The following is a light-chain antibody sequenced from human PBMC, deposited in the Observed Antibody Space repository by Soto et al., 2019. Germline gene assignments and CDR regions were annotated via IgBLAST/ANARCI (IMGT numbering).Light chain of an antibody. V-gene: IGKV3-20*01. Sequence: EIVLTQSPGTLSLSPGERATLSCRASQSVSSTYLAWYQQKPGQAPSHLIYGTSSRATGIPDRFGGSGSGTDFTRTISRLEPEDFAVYYCQQYGSSPWTFGQGTKVEIK. J-gene: IGKJ1*01. CDR2: GTS. CDR1: QSVSSTY. CDR3: QQYGSSPWT.